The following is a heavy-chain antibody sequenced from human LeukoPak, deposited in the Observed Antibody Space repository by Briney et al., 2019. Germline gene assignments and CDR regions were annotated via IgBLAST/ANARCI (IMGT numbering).Heavy chain of an antibody. Sequence: GRSLRLSCAASGFTFSTYGMHWVRQAPGKGLEWVAVIWYDGSNKYYADSVKGRFTISRDNSKNTLYLQMNSLRAEDTAVYYCASPPGDWNAVGAFDIWGQGTMVTVSS. CDR3: ASPPGDWNAVGAFDI. CDR1: GFTFSTYG. V-gene: IGHV3-33*01. J-gene: IGHJ3*02. CDR2: IWYDGSNK. D-gene: IGHD1-1*01.